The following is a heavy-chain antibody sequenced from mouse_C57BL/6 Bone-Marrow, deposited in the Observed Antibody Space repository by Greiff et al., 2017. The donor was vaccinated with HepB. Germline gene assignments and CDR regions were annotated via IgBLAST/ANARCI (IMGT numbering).Heavy chain of an antibody. V-gene: IGHV7-3*01. CDR3: ASLYGNYGAY. J-gene: IGHJ3*01. Sequence: EVKLMESGGGLVQPGGSLSLSCAASGFTFTDYYMSWVRQPPGKALEWLGFIRNKANGYTTEYSASVKGRFTISRDNSQSILYLQRNALRAEDSATYYCASLYGNYGAYWGQGTLVTVSA. D-gene: IGHD2-1*01. CDR2: IRNKANGYTT. CDR1: GFTFTDYY.